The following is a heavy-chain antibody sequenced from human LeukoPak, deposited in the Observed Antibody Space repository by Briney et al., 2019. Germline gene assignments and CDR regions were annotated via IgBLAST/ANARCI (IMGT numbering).Heavy chain of an antibody. D-gene: IGHD3-3*01. CDR2: ISSSGSTI. CDR1: GFTFSDYY. Sequence: GGSLRLSCAASGFTFSDYYMSWIRQAPGKGLEWVSYISSSGSTIYYADSVKGRFTISRDNAKNSLYLQMNSLRAEDTAVYYYAREVRSAHYFDYWGQGTLVTVSS. J-gene: IGHJ4*02. CDR3: AREVRSAHYFDY. V-gene: IGHV3-11*01.